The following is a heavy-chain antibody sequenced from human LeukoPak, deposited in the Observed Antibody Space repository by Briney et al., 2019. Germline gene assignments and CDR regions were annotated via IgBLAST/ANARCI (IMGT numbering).Heavy chain of an antibody. J-gene: IGHJ4*02. D-gene: IGHD3-22*01. CDR2: IIPIFGTA. CDR1: GGTFSSYA. CDR3: ARSYYYDSSGYWRFDY. Sequence: VKVSCKASGGTFSSYAISWVRQAPGQGLEWTGRIIPIFGTANYAQKFQGRVTITTDESTSTAYIELSSLRSEDTAVYYCARSYYYDSSGYWRFDYWGQGTLVTVSS. V-gene: IGHV1-69*05.